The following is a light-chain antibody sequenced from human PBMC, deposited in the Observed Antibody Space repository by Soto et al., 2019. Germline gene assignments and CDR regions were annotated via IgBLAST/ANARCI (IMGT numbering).Light chain of an antibody. CDR2: LGS. CDR3: MQSLQTPLT. CDR1: QSLLHSNGYSW. J-gene: IGKJ1*01. V-gene: IGKV2-28*01. Sequence: IVMTQSPLSLPVTPGEPASISCRSSQSLLHSNGYSWLDWYLQKPGQSPQLLIYLGSNRASGVPDRFSGSGSGSDFTLKISRVEAEDVGVYYCMQSLQTPLTFGQGTTGDIK.